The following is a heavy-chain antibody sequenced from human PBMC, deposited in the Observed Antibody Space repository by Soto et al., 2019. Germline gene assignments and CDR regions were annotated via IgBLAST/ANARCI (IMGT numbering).Heavy chain of an antibody. CDR2: ISVSVGST. CDR1: GFTFSSYA. D-gene: IGHD6-19*01. J-gene: IGHJ4*02. V-gene: IGHV3-23*01. CDR3: AKVERAVAGIID. Sequence: EVQLLESGGGLVQPGGSLRLSCAGSGFTFSSYAMSWVRQAPGKGLDWVSAISVSVGSTYYADSVKGRFTISRDNSKNTLYLQMNSLRAEDTAVYYCAKVERAVAGIIDWGQGTLVTVSS.